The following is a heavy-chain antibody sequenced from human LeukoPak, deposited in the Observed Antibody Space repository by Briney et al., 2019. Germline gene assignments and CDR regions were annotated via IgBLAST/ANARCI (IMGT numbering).Heavy chain of an antibody. J-gene: IGHJ4*02. CDR1: GFAFSGYA. Sequence: GGSLRLSCAASGFAFSGYAMHWVRQAPGKGLEWLTVISTDGNDKHYADSVKGRFTVARDNSKNTLLLQMNNVRTEDTAVYYCAKDKSVSADYYFDYWGQGTLVTVSS. V-gene: IGHV3-30*04. CDR2: ISTDGNDK. CDR3: AKDKSVSADYYFDY. D-gene: IGHD3-10*01.